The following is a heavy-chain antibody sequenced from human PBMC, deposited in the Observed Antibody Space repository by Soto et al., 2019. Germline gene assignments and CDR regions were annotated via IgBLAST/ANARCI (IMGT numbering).Heavy chain of an antibody. D-gene: IGHD6-13*01. J-gene: IGHJ3*02. Sequence: PSETLSLTCTVSGGSISSGGYYWSWIRQHPGKGLEWVGYIYYSGSTYYNPSLKSRVTISVDTSKNQFSLKLSSVTAADTAVYYCARDRGQQLVLRAFDIWGQGTMVTVS. CDR2: IYYSGST. CDR3: ARDRGQQLVLRAFDI. V-gene: IGHV4-31*03. CDR1: GGSISSGGYY.